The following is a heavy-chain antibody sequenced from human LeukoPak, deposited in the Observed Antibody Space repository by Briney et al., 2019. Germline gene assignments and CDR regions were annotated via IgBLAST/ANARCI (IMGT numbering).Heavy chain of an antibody. J-gene: IGHJ1*01. CDR1: GYTFTDYY. Sequence: ASVKVSCKASGYTFTDYYMHWVRQAPGQGLEWMGWINPRSGGTNYAQKLQGRVTMTTDTSTSTAYMELRSLRSDDTAVYYCARDPYCSSTSCSAEYFQHWGQGTLVTVSS. CDR3: ARDPYCSSTSCSAEYFQH. V-gene: IGHV1-2*02. CDR2: INPRSGGT. D-gene: IGHD2-2*01.